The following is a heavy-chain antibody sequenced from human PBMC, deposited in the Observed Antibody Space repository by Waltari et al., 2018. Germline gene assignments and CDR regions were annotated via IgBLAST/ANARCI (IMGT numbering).Heavy chain of an antibody. J-gene: IGHJ4*02. V-gene: IGHV4-59*01. CDR3: VTGSVDSRSWYEFDY. CDR1: DVSFGKYY. CDR2: IYYNGYT. D-gene: IGHD6-13*01. Sequence: QVQLQASGLGLVKPSEPLSLTCTVSDVSFGKYYWTWIRQSPGMGLEWIGFIYYNGYTIYNPSLKSRITISLDTSKSQFSLSLYSVTAADTAVYYCVTGSVDSRSWYEFDYWGQGTLVTV.